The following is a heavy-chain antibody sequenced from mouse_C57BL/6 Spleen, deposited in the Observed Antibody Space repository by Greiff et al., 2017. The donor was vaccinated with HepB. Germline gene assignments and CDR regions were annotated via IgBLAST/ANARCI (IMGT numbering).Heavy chain of an antibody. CDR3: ATLLILRSYAMDY. CDR1: GYAFTNYL. D-gene: IGHD1-1*01. V-gene: IGHV1-54*01. J-gene: IGHJ4*01. Sequence: QVQLKQSGAELVRPGTSVKVSCKASGYAFTNYLIEWVKQRPGQGLEWIGVINPGSGGTNYNEKFKGKATLTADKSSSTAYMQLSSLTSEDSAVYFCATLLILRSYAMDYWGQGTSVTVSS. CDR2: INPGSGGT.